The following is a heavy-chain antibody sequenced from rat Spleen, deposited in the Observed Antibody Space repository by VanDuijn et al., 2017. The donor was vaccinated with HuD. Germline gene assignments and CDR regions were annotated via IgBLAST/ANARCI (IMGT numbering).Heavy chain of an antibody. V-gene: IGHV5-29*01. CDR3: ATRGPWFAY. J-gene: IGHJ3*01. Sequence: EVQLVESGGGLVQPGRSLKLSCAASGFTFSNYGMAWVRQAPTKGLEWVAIISYDGSSIYYRDSVRGRFTISRDNAKNTLYLQMDSLRSEDTATYYCATRGPWFAYWGQGTLVTVSS. CDR1: GFTFSNYG. CDR2: ISYDGSSI.